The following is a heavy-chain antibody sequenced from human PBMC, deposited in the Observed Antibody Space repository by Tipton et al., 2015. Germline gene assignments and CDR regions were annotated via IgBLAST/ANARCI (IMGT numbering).Heavy chain of an antibody. CDR3: ARDGRIAAVGPQTFFDF. J-gene: IGHJ4*02. Sequence: SLRLSCAASGFIFSSYGMHWVRQAPGGGLEWVAVISFDGTKNEYADSVNGRFTISRDNSKNTLYLQMNSLRVEDTAVYYCARDGRIAAVGPQTFFDFWGQGTLVTVSS. CDR1: GFIFSSYG. V-gene: IGHV3-33*08. CDR2: ISFDGTKN. D-gene: IGHD6-13*01.